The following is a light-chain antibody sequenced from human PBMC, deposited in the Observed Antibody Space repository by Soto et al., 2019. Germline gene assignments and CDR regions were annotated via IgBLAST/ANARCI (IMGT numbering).Light chain of an antibody. CDR3: QQRHMWPIT. J-gene: IGKJ5*01. Sequence: EVVLTQSPVSLSLSQGDRATLSCRASQSFRGLLAWYQQKPGQAPRLLIYDAYNRATGIPPSFSGSGSGTDFTLTISSLEPEDSAVYYCQQRHMWPITFGQGTRLEIK. CDR2: DAY. V-gene: IGKV3-11*01. CDR1: QSFRGL.